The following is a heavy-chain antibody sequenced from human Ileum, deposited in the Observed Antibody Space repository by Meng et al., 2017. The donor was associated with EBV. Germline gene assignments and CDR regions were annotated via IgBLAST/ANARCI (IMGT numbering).Heavy chain of an antibody. D-gene: IGHD4-23*01. J-gene: IGHJ4*02. V-gene: IGHV4-30-2*01. CDR1: GGSISSGGHS. CDR2: IQHSGST. Sequence: QQRLQGSGSGLGMPSQTLSPTGAVSGGSISSGGHSWSWIRQPPGKGLEWIGDIQHSGSTYYNPSLKSRVTISVDRSRNQFSLKLSSVTAADTAVYYCARAHPVVYFFDYWGQGTLVTVSS. CDR3: ARAHPVVYFFDY.